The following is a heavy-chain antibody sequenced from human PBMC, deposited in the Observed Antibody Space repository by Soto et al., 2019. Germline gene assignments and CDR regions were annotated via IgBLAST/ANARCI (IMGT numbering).Heavy chain of an antibody. CDR1: GFTFSSYA. CDR2: ISGSGGRT. Sequence: EVQLLESGGGLIQPGGSLRLSCAASGFTFSSYAMSWVRQAPGKGLEWVSAISGSGGRTYYADSVKGRFTISRDDSKNTLYLQMNSLRAEDTALYYCEKSCSWYFCFMDVWGKGTTVTVSS. V-gene: IGHV3-23*01. J-gene: IGHJ6*03. CDR3: EKSCSWYFCFMDV. D-gene: IGHD6-13*01.